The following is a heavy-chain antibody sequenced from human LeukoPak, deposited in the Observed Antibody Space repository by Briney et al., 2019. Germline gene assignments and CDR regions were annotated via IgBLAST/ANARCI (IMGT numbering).Heavy chain of an antibody. CDR2: IYYSGST. Sequence: PSETLSLTCTVSGGSISSYYWSWIRQPPGKGLEWIGYIYYSGSTNYNPSLKSRVTISVDTSKNQFSLKLSSVTAADTAVYYCARRGQQWLDPFDYWGQGTLVTVSS. CDR1: GGSISSYY. V-gene: IGHV4-59*08. CDR3: ARRGQQWLDPFDY. J-gene: IGHJ4*02. D-gene: IGHD6-19*01.